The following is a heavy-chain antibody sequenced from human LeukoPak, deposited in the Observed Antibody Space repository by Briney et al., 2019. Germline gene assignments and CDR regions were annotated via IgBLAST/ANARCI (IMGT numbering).Heavy chain of an antibody. CDR3: ASDWGLDY. CDR2: ISSSSSYI. CDR1: GFTFSNAW. D-gene: IGHD3-16*01. J-gene: IGHJ4*02. V-gene: IGHV3-21*01. Sequence: NPGGSLRLSCAASGFTFSNAWMSWVRQAPGKGLEWVSSISSSSSYIYYADSVKGRFTISRDNAKNSLYLQMNSLRAEDTAVYYCASDWGLDYWGQGTLVTVSS.